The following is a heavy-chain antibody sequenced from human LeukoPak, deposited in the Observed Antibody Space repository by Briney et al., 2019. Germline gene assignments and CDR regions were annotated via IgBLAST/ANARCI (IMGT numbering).Heavy chain of an antibody. CDR1: GGSISSYY. V-gene: IGHV4-59*05. CDR3: ARHEGSVLRFLEPNHGWFDP. D-gene: IGHD3-3*01. J-gene: IGHJ5*02. CDR2: IYYSGST. Sequence: PSETLSLTCTVSGGSISSYYWSWIRQPAGKGLEWIGSIYYSGSTYYNPSLKSRVTISVDTSKNQFSLKLSSVTAADTAVYYCARHEGSVLRFLEPNHGWFDPWGQGTLVTVSS.